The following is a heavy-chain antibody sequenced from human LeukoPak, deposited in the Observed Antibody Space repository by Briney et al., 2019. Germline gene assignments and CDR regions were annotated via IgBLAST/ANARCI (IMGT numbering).Heavy chain of an antibody. D-gene: IGHD3-10*01. V-gene: IGHV4-39*01. J-gene: IGHJ6*03. CDR3: ADCPDYYGSGSYYREPLDYYYMDV. CDR2: IYYSGST. Sequence: SETLSLTCAVYGGSFSGYYWGWIRQPPGKGLEWIGSIYYSGSTYYNPSLKSRVTISVDTYKNQFSLKLSSVPAADTAVYYCADCPDYYGSGSYYREPLDYYYMDVWGKGTTVTISS. CDR1: GGSFSGYY.